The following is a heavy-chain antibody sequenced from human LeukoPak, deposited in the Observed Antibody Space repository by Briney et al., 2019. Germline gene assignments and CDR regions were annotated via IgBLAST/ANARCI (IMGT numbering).Heavy chain of an antibody. CDR2: ISGSGGST. V-gene: IGHV3-23*01. CDR1: GFTFSSYA. D-gene: IGHD3-3*01. CDR3: AKDGRFLEWEFGY. Sequence: QTGGSLRLSCAASGFTFSSYAMSWVRQAPGKGLEWVSAISGSGGSTYYADSVKGRFTISRDNSKNTLYLQMNSLRAEDTAVYYCAKDGRFLEWEFGYWGQGTLVTVSS. J-gene: IGHJ4*02.